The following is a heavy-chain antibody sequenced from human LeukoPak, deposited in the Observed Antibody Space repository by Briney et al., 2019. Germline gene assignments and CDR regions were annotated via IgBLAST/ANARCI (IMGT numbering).Heavy chain of an antibody. CDR3: ARVDRVVVMTVDI. D-gene: IGHD3-22*01. J-gene: IGHJ3*02. V-gene: IGHV4-34*01. Sequence: PSETLSLNCAVYGGSFSGYYWSWIRQPPGKGLEWIGEINHSGSTNYNPSLKSRVTISVDTSKNQFSLKLSSVTAADTAVYYCARVDRVVVMTVDIWGQGTMVTVSS. CDR2: INHSGST. CDR1: GGSFSGYY.